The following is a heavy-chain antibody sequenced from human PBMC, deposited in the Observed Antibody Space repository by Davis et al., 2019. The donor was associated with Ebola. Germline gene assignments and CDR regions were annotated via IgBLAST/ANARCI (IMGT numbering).Heavy chain of an antibody. Sequence: GGSLRLSCAASGFTFSSYAMHWVRQAPGKGLEWVAVISYDGSNKYYADSVKGRFTISRDNSKNTLYLQMNSLRAEDTAVYYCARDPSHDYGDYVGGWFDPWGQGTLVTVSS. J-gene: IGHJ5*02. CDR1: GFTFSSYA. CDR3: ARDPSHDYGDYVGGWFDP. D-gene: IGHD4-17*01. CDR2: ISYDGSNK. V-gene: IGHV3-30-3*01.